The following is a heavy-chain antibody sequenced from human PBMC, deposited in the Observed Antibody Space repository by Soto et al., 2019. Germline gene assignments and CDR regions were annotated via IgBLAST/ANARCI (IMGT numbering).Heavy chain of an antibody. CDR2: INHSGST. CDR1: GGSFSGYY. CDR3: ARGRVATAGYYYYGMDV. Sequence: SETLSLTCAVYGGSFSGYYWSWIRQPPGKGLGWIGEINHSGSTNYNPSLKSRVTISVDTSKNQFSLKLSSVTAADTAVHYCARGRVATAGYYYYGMDVWGQGTTVTVSS. D-gene: IGHD5-12*01. J-gene: IGHJ6*02. V-gene: IGHV4-34*01.